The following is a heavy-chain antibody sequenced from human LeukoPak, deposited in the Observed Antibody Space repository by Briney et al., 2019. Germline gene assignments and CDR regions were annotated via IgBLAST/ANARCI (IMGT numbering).Heavy chain of an antibody. J-gene: IGHJ4*02. D-gene: IGHD6-19*01. CDR2: IYNDGGRT. CDR3: ARGSSGWYVDY. V-gene: IGHV3-74*01. Sequence: GGSLRLSCAASGFASSDRWMHWVRQAPGKGLEWLSRIYNDGGRTSYADPVKGRFTISRDNGKNTLFLQLNSLRAEDTAVYYCARGSSGWYVDYWGQGTLVTVSS. CDR1: GFASSDRW.